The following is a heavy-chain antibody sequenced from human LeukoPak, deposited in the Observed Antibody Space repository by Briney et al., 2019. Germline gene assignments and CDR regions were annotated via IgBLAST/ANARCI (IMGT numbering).Heavy chain of an antibody. J-gene: IGHJ6*02. CDR1: GFTFSSYA. V-gene: IGHV3-30-3*01. CDR3: ARDREDYYYGMDV. Sequence: GGSLRLSCAASGFTFSSYAMHWVRQAPGKGLEWVAVISYDGSNKYYADSVKGRFTTSRDNSKNTLYLQMNSLRAEDTAVYYCARDREDYYYGMDVWGQGTTVTVSS. CDR2: ISYDGSNK.